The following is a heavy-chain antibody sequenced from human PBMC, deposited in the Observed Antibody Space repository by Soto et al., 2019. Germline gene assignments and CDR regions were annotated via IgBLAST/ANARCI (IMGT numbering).Heavy chain of an antibody. J-gene: IGHJ4*02. D-gene: IGHD3-10*01. Sequence: GGSLRLSCAASGFTFSSYAMSWVRQAPGKGLEWVSAISGSGGSTYYADSVKGRFTISRDNSKNTLYLQMNSLRAEDTAVYYCAKDEPATDTFYYYFDYWGQGTLVTVSS. CDR3: AKDEPATDTFYYYFDY. V-gene: IGHV3-23*01. CDR1: GFTFSSYA. CDR2: ISGSGGST.